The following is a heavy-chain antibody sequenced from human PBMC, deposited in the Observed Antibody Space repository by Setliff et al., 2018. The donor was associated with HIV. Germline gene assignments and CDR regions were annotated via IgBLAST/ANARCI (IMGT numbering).Heavy chain of an antibody. D-gene: IGHD3-10*01. CDR1: GDSVSNDTYY. Sequence: PSETLSLTCLVFGDSVSNDTYYWDWIRQSPGKGLEWIGSIYSRGNTYYTSSLKRRVTISIHTSRNQFSLKLNSVTAADSAVYYCARRQAEDYGSGRFDCWGHGMLVTVSS. J-gene: IGHJ4*01. V-gene: IGHV4-39*07. CDR3: ARRQAEDYGSGRFDC. CDR2: IYSRGNT.